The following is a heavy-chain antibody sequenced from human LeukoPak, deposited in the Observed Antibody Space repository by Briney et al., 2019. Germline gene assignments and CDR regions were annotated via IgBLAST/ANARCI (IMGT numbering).Heavy chain of an antibody. CDR1: GGSIRSYY. Sequence: SETLSLTCTVSGGSIRSYYWSWIRQPPGKGLEWIGYIYYSGSTNYNPSLKSRVTISVDTSKNQFSLKLSSVTAADTAVYYCARGHGSGSHSLDSWGQGTLVTVSS. CDR3: ARGHGSGSHSLDS. J-gene: IGHJ4*02. V-gene: IGHV4-59*08. CDR2: IYYSGST. D-gene: IGHD3-10*01.